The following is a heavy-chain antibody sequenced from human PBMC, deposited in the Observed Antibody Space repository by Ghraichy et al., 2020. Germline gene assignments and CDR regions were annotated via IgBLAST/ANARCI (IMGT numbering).Heavy chain of an antibody. J-gene: IGHJ5*02. D-gene: IGHD3-9*01. CDR1: GFTFSTYV. Sequence: LSLTCAVSGFTFSTYVMSWVRQAPGKGLEWVSAIRGSGGSTYYADSVKGRFTISRDNSKNTLYLQMNSLSAEDTAVYYCAKLVTGYPNWFDPWGQGTLVTVSS. V-gene: IGHV3-23*01. CDR2: IRGSGGST. CDR3: AKLVTGYPNWFDP.